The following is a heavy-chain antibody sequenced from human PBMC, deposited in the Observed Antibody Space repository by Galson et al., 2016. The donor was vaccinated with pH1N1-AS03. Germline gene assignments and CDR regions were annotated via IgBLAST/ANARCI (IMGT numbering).Heavy chain of an antibody. D-gene: IGHD4-23*01. CDR2: INEDGSTT. J-gene: IGHJ4*02. CDR3: ARVVGGPDDY. CDR1: GFTFSRYW. Sequence: SLRLSCAASGFTFSRYWMHWVRQAPGKGLVWVSHINEDGSTTRYADSVKGRFTISRDNSESTLYLQTNSLGNDDTAVYYCARVVGGPDDYWGQGTLVTVSS. V-gene: IGHV3-74*01.